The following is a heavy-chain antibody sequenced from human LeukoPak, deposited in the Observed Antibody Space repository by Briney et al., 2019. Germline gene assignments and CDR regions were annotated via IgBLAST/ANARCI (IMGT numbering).Heavy chain of an antibody. CDR2: IYPGDSDT. J-gene: IGHJ3*02. Sequence: GESLQISCKGSGYSFTSYWIGWVRQMPGKGLEWMGIIYPGDSDTRYSPSFQGQVTISADKSISTAYLQWSSLKASDTAMYYCARLRQSTVTTYAFDIWGQGTMVTVSS. CDR1: GYSFTSYW. D-gene: IGHD4-17*01. CDR3: ARLRQSTVTTYAFDI. V-gene: IGHV5-51*01.